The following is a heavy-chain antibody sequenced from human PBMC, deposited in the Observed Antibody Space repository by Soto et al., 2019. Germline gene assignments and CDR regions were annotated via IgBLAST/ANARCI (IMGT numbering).Heavy chain of an antibody. CDR1: GGTFSSYA. J-gene: IGHJ4*02. CDR3: ATFPTNMALRHFDY. D-gene: IGHD5-12*01. CDR2: IIPIFGTA. Sequence: QVQLVQSGSEVKKPGSSVKVSCKASGGTFSSYAISWVRHAPGQGLEWMGGIIPIFGTANYAQKFQGRVTIPADESTRTAYMELSSLRSEDTAVYYCATFPTNMALRHFDYWGQGTLVIVSS. V-gene: IGHV1-69*01.